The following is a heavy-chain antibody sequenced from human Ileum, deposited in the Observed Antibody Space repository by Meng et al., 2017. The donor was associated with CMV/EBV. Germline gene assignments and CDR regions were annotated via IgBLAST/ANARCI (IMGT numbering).Heavy chain of an antibody. CDR2: IFYSGNR. CDR1: GGPISTNSYY. J-gene: IGHJ4*02. D-gene: IGHD6-6*01. Sequence: QRPQEELGPGLVKPSETPSLICPVPGGPISTNSYYWEWVRQPPGKGLEWIGNIFYSGNRFYNPSLKSRVTISVDTAKNQFSLKLGSVTAADTAVYYCARHSTAIAARDYWGQGTLVTVSS. CDR3: ARHSTAIAARDY. V-gene: IGHV4-39*07.